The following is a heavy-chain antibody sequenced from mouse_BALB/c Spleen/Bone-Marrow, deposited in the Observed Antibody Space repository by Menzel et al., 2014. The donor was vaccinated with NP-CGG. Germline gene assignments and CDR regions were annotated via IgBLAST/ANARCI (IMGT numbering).Heavy chain of an antibody. CDR2: ISSGSSTI. CDR3: ARGEARATWFAY. CDR1: GFTFSSFG. J-gene: IGHJ3*01. Sequence: EVMLVESGGGLVQPGGSRKLSCAASGFTFSSFGMHWVRQAPEKGLEWVAYISSGSSTIYYADTVKGRFTISRDNPKNTLFLQMTSLRSEDTAMYYCARGEARATWFAYWGQGTLVTVSA. D-gene: IGHD3-1*01. V-gene: IGHV5-17*02.